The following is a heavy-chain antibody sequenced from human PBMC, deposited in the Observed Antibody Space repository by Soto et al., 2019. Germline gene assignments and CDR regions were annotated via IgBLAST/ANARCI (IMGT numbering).Heavy chain of an antibody. Sequence: QVQLQESGPGLVKPSQTLSLTCTVSGGSISSGGYYWTWIRQHQGKRLEWIGYIYYSGSTYYNPSLKSRVTISVDTSKNQFSLKLSSVTAADTAVYYCAGSYDSSGYYLEYYQHWGQGTLVTVSS. CDR1: GGSISSGGYY. CDR2: IYYSGST. V-gene: IGHV4-31*03. J-gene: IGHJ1*01. D-gene: IGHD3-22*01. CDR3: AGSYDSSGYYLEYYQH.